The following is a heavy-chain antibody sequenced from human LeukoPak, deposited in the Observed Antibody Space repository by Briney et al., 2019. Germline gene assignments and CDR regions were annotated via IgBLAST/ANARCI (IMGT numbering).Heavy chain of an antibody. Sequence: KPGGSLRLPCAASGFSFSGYSMNWVRQAPGKGLEWVSSVSSSSGHIYYADSVKGRFTISRDNAKNSLYLQMNTLRAEDTAVYYCARDLAHDYWGQGTLVTVSS. J-gene: IGHJ4*02. CDR2: VSSSSGHI. V-gene: IGHV3-21*01. CDR1: GFSFSGYS. CDR3: ARDLAHDY.